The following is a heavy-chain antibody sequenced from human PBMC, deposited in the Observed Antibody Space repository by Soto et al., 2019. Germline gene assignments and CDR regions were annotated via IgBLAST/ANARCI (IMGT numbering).Heavy chain of an antibody. J-gene: IGHJ6*03. CDR3: AGRGHTILRRIYDYYMDA. D-gene: IGHD1-1*01. CDR1: GGSISNYG. V-gene: IGHV4-59*08. CDR2: VSYSRST. Sequence: SETLSLTCIVSGGSISNYGWSWIRQPPGKGLEWIGYVSYSRSTNYNPSLESRVTISVDTSKNQLSLQLASVTAADTAVYYCAGRGHTILRRIYDYYMDAWGKGTTVSV.